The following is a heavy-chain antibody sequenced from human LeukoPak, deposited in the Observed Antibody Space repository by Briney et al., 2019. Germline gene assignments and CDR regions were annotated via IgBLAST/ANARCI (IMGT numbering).Heavy chain of an antibody. CDR1: GVSISSYY. J-gene: IGHJ4*02. CDR2: IYYSGST. D-gene: IGHD6-13*01. V-gene: IGHV4-59*12. CDR3: ARGGWVAAVY. Sequence: SETLSLTCTVSGVSISSYYWSWIRQPPGKGLVWIGYIYYSGSTNYNPSLKSRVTISVDTSKNQSSLKLSSVTAADTAVYYCARGGWVAAVYWGQGTLVTVPS.